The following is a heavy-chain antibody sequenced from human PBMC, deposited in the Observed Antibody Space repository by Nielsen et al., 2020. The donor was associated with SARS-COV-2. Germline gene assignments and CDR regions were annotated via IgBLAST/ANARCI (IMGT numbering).Heavy chain of an antibody. CDR1: GFMFDDYV. D-gene: IGHD3-10*01. CDR2: INWSGDNT. V-gene: IGHV3-20*04. Sequence: GGSLRLSCVASGFMFDDYVMHWVRQVPGKGLEWVSGINWSGDNTGYADSMKGRFTISRDNAKNSLFLQMNSLRAEDTAFYYCARGGVLWFAELPDYWGQGTLVTVSS. J-gene: IGHJ4*02. CDR3: ARGGVLWFAELPDY.